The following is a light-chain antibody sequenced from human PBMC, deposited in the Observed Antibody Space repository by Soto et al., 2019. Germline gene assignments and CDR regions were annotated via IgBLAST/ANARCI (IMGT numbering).Light chain of an antibody. CDR3: QQTYSDIS. CDR1: RTINTY. V-gene: IGKV1-39*01. Sequence: DVRMTQSPSSLSASVGDTITITCRASRTINTYLNWFQQKPGEPPRLLIYGASTLHDGVPWRFSGSGSGADFTLTISGLQPEDFVSYHCQQTYSDISFGGGTKV. CDR2: GAS. J-gene: IGKJ4*01.